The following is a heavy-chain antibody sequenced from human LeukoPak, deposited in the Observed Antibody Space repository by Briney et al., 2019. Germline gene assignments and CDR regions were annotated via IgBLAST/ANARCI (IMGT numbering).Heavy chain of an antibody. J-gene: IGHJ5*02. V-gene: IGHV1-46*01. Sequence: AASVKVSCKASGYTFTSYYMHWVRQAPGQGREWMGIINPSGGSTSYAQKFQGRVTMTRDTSTSTVYMELSSLRSEDTAVYYCAREGGYSGYDPRFDPWGQGTLVTVSS. CDR2: INPSGGST. CDR1: GYTFTSYY. CDR3: AREGGYSGYDPRFDP. D-gene: IGHD5-12*01.